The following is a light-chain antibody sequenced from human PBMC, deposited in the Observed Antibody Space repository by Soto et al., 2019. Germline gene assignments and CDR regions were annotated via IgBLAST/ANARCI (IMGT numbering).Light chain of an antibody. J-gene: IGLJ1*01. CDR2: DVN. Sequence: QSALTQPASVSGSPGQSITISYTGTNSDVGSSNSVSWYQHHPGKAPKLIIYDVNSRPSGGSNRFSGSKSGNTASLTISALQVEDEADYYCSSYTNSSPNCVFGTGTEVTVL. CDR1: NSDVGSSNS. V-gene: IGLV2-14*03. CDR3: SSYTNSSPNCV.